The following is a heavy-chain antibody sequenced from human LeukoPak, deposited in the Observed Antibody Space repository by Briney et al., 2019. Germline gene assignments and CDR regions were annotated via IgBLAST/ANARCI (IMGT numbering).Heavy chain of an antibody. CDR3: AREANGYLRYFDY. CDR2: IYYSGST. CDR1: GGSLSSYY. Sequence: SETLSLTCTVSGGSLSSYYWSWLRQPPGKGLEWIGYIYYSGSTNYNPSLKSRVTISVDTSKNQFSLKLSSVTAADTAVYYCAREANGYLRYFDYWGQGTLVTVSS. D-gene: IGHD6-13*01. J-gene: IGHJ4*02. V-gene: IGHV4-59*01.